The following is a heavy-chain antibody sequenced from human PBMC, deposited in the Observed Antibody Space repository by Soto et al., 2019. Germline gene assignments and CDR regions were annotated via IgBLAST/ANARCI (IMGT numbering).Heavy chain of an antibody. Sequence: DSVKVSCKASGYTFTSYAMHWVRQAPGQRLEWMGWINAGNGNTKYSQKFQGRVTITRETSASTAYMELSSLRSEDTAVYYCARDRNRRVYGKDVWGQGITVPVSS. CDR2: INAGNGNT. V-gene: IGHV1-3*01. CDR1: GYTFTSYA. D-gene: IGHD3-10*01. J-gene: IGHJ6*02. CDR3: ARDRNRRVYGKDV.